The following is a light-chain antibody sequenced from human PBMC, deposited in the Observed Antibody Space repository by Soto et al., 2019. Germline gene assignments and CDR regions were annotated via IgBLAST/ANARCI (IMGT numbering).Light chain of an antibody. CDR1: QSVSSNY. CDR3: QQYGSSPYT. Sequence: EIVLTQSPGTLSLSPGERATLSCRASQSVSSNYLAWYQQKPGQTPRLLIYGASSRATGIPDRFSGSGSGTDFPLTISRLEPEDFAVYYCQQYGSSPYTFGQGTELEIK. J-gene: IGKJ2*01. V-gene: IGKV3-20*01. CDR2: GAS.